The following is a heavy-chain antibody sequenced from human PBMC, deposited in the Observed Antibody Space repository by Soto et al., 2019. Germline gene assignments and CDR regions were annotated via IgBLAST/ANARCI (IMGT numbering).Heavy chain of an antibody. CDR3: ATYSVTAAYFDY. J-gene: IGHJ4*02. D-gene: IGHD2-21*02. Sequence: GGSLRLSCAPSGFTISSHAINWVRQAPGKGLEWVSSISGSGGSTYYADSVKGRFTISRDNSKNTLYLQMNSLIAEDTAVYYCATYSVTAAYFDYWGQGTLVTVSS. CDR1: GFTISSHA. CDR2: ISGSGGST. V-gene: IGHV3-23*01.